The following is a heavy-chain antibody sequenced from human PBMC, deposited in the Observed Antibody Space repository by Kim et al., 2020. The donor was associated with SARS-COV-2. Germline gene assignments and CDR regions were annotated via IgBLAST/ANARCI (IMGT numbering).Heavy chain of an antibody. CDR3: ARDQYYGSGSYYGLDY. J-gene: IGHJ4*02. CDR2: IYYSGST. CDR1: GGSISSYY. D-gene: IGHD3-10*01. Sequence: SETLSLTCTVSGGSISSYYWSWIRQPPGKGLEWIGYIYYSGSTNYNPSLKSRVTISVDTSKNQFSLKLSSVTAADTAVYYCARDQYYGSGSYYGLDYWGQGTLVTVSS. V-gene: IGHV4-59*01.